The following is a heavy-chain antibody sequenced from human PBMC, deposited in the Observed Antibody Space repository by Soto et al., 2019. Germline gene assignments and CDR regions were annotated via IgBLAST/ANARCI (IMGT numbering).Heavy chain of an antibody. J-gene: IGHJ4*02. D-gene: IGHD2-15*01. CDR3: VKQAHGLDGVAFDY. V-gene: IGHV3-64D*06. CDR2: VSTSGRST. Sequence: GGSLRLSCSASGFIFSESTIYWVRQVPGRGLEAISAVSTSGRSTYYADSVKDRFTISRDNSKNTLFLQMGSLRPEDTAIYYCVKQAHGLDGVAFDYWGQGTQVTVSS. CDR1: GFIFSEST.